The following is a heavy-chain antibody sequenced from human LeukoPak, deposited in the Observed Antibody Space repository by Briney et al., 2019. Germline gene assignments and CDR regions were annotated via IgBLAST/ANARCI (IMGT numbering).Heavy chain of an antibody. CDR1: GYTFTGYY. D-gene: IGHD3-9*01. J-gene: IGHJ3*02. CDR2: INPNSGGT. V-gene: IGHV1-2*02. Sequence: GASVKVPCKASGYTFTGYYMHWVRQAPGQGLERMGWINPNSGGTNYAQKVQGRVTMTTDTSTTTAYMELRSLRSDDTAVYYCARDYDILTGPSRQNAFDIWGQGTMVTVSS. CDR3: ARDYDILTGPSRQNAFDI.